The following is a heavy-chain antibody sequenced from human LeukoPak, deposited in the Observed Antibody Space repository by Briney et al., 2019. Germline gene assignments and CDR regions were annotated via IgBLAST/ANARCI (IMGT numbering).Heavy chain of an antibody. D-gene: IGHD4-17*01. Sequence: PGGSLRLSCAASGFTFSSYAMHWVRQAPGKGLEWVAVISYDGSNRYYADSVKGRFTISRDNSKNTLYLQMNSLRAEDTAVYYCASPRRLRPDYWGQGTLVTVSS. CDR2: ISYDGSNR. CDR1: GFTFSSYA. CDR3: ASPRRLRPDY. J-gene: IGHJ4*02. V-gene: IGHV3-30*04.